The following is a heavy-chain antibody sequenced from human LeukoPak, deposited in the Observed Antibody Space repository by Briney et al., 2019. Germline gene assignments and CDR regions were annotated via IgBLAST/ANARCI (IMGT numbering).Heavy chain of an antibody. CDR1: GFTFSSYW. D-gene: IGHD5-18*01. Sequence: QPGGSLRLSCAASGFTFSSYWMSWVRQAPGKGLEWVANIKQDGSEKYYVDSVKGRFTISRDNARNSLYLQMNSLRAEDTAVYYCASRGSTAIDAFDIWGQGTMVTVSS. CDR3: ASRGSTAIDAFDI. J-gene: IGHJ3*02. CDR2: IKQDGSEK. V-gene: IGHV3-7*01.